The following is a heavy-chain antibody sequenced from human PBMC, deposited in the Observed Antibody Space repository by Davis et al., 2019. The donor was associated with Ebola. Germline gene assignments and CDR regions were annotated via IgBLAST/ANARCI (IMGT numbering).Heavy chain of an antibody. CDR1: GFTFSYYA. V-gene: IGHV3-74*01. CDR3: VRGASGGYRLGP. CDR2: INPDGSTT. J-gene: IGHJ5*02. D-gene: IGHD3-10*01. Sequence: GESLKISCAASGFTFSYYAVNWVRQAPEKGLVWVSRINPDGSTTNYADSVKGRFTISRDNAENTVYLQMNSLRVEDTAVYYCVRGASGGYRLGPWGQGTLVTVSS.